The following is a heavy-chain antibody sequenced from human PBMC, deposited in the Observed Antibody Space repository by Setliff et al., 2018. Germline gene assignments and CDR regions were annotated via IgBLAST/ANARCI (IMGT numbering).Heavy chain of an antibody. V-gene: IGHV1-18*01. CDR1: DYPFLSYG. CDR2: ISAYTGNA. Sequence: VKVSCKASDYPFLSYGLSWVRQAPGQGLEWLGWISAYTGNADYAQNLQGRLTMTTDTSTNTAYMELRSLTSDDTAIYYCARAPRLEWILPTFDLWGQGTPVTVSS. J-gene: IGHJ4*02. CDR3: ARAPRLEWILPTFDL. D-gene: IGHD3-3*01.